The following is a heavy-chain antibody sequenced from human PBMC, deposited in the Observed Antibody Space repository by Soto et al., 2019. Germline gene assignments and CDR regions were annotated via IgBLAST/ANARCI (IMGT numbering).Heavy chain of an antibody. V-gene: IGHV1-18*01. CDR3: AGVAGYGSGRRRFDT. Sequence: QVQLMQSGTEVAKPGASVKVSCKTSGNTFGTYGLSWVRQAPGQGLEWMGWIVGDSGATVYAENFQGRVTMYTDTSTSTAYMGLRSLTSDDSALYYCAGVAGYGSGRRRFDTWGQGTLVSVSS. J-gene: IGHJ4*02. CDR2: IVGDSGAT. CDR1: GNTFGTYG. D-gene: IGHD3-10*01.